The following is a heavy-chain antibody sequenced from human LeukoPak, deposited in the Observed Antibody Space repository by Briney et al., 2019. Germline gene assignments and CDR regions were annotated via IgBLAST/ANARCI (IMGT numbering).Heavy chain of an antibody. CDR3: ARDAVVTSSPDAFDI. Sequence: PSQTLSLTCAVSGDSVSSGGYYWTWIRQHPGKGLEWIGYISNSGTTSYNPSLRSRVSISVDTSNNHFSLRLTSVTAADTAVYYCARDAVVTSSPDAFDIWGQGTMVTVSS. D-gene: IGHD2-21*02. J-gene: IGHJ3*02. CDR2: ISNSGTT. CDR1: GDSVSSGGYY. V-gene: IGHV4-31*11.